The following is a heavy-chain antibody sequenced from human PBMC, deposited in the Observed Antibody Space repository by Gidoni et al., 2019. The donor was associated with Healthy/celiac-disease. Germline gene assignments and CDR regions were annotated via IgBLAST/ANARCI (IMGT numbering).Heavy chain of an antibody. CDR3: ARDPGLNYFDY. CDR2: ISAYNGNT. J-gene: IGHJ4*02. V-gene: IGHV1-18*01. Sequence: QAPGQGLEWMGWISAYNGNTNYAQKLQGRVTMTTDTSTSTAYMELRSLRSDDTAVYYCARDPGLNYFDYWGQGTLVTVSS.